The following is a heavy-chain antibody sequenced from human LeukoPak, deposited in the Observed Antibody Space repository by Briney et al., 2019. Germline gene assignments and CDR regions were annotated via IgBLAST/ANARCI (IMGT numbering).Heavy chain of an antibody. CDR2: INHSGST. J-gene: IGHJ5*02. CDR3: ARRRYSYGVGNWFDP. V-gene: IGHV4-34*01. D-gene: IGHD5-18*01. Sequence: SETLSLTCAVYGGSFRGYYWSWIRQPPGKGLEWIGEINHSGSTNYNPSLKSRVTISVDTSKNQFSLKLSSVTAADTAVYYCARRRYSYGVGNWFDPWGQGTLVTVSS. CDR1: GGSFRGYY.